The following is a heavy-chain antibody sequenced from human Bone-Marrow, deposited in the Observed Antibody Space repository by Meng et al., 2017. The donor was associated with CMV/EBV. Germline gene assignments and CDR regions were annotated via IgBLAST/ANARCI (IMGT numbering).Heavy chain of an antibody. CDR3: ARSRQPIINRYYFDY. D-gene: IGHD1-14*01. CDR1: GFTFTTYC. Sequence: GESLKISCAASGFTFTTYCMSWVRQAPGKGLEWVANIKQDGSEKFYVDSVKGRFTISRDNANNSLYLQMNSLRAEDTAVYYCARSRQPIINRYYFDYWGQGTLVTVSS. J-gene: IGHJ4*02. V-gene: IGHV3-7*01. CDR2: IKQDGSEK.